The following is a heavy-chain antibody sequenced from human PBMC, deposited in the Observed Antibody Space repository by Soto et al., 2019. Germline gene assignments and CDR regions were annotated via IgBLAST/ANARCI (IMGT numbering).Heavy chain of an antibody. J-gene: IGHJ5*02. CDR2: MNPNSGNT. Sequence: ASVKVSCKASGYTFTSYDINRVRQATGQGLEWMGWMNPNSGNTGYAQKFQGRVTMTRNTSISTAYMQLSSLRSEDTAVYYCARDFTTRDGFGPWGQGTLGTVSS. V-gene: IGHV1-8*01. CDR3: ARDFTTRDGFGP. D-gene: IGHD3-3*01. CDR1: GYTFTSYD.